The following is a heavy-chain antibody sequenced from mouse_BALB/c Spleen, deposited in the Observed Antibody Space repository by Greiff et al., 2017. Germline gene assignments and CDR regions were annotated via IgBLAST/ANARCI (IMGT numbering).Heavy chain of an antibody. J-gene: IGHJ4*01. D-gene: IGHD2-4*01. Sequence: VQLKESGPGLVAPSHSLSITCTVSGYSLTSYGVHWVRQPPGKGLEWLGVIWAGGSTNYNSALMSRLSISKDNSKSQVFLKMNHMQADETAMYYCARGDYFYAMDYWGPGTSVTVSS. CDR1: GYSLTSYG. CDR3: ARGDYFYAMDY. V-gene: IGHV2-9*02. CDR2: IWAGGST.